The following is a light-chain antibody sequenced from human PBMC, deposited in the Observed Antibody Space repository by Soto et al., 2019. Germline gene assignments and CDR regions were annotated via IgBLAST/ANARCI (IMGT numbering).Light chain of an antibody. Sequence: DIQMXXXXXXXXXXXXXRVTXTCRASQGISSYLDWYQQTPGKAPKLLIYGASSLQSGVPSRFSGSGSGTDFTLTISSLQPEDFATYYCQQANSFPYTFGQGTKLEIK. CDR3: QQANSFPYT. V-gene: IGKV1-12*01. J-gene: IGKJ2*01. CDR2: GAS. CDR1: QGISSY.